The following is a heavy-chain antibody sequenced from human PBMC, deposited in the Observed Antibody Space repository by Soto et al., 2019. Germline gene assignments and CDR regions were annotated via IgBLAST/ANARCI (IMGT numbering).Heavy chain of an antibody. CDR1: GFTFSSYG. CDR3: ARVSYDFWSGYVGVYYYMDV. J-gene: IGHJ6*03. CDR2: IWYDGSNK. Sequence: GGSLRLSCAASGFTFSSYGMHWVRQAPGKGLEWVAVIWYDGSNKYYADSVKGQFTISRDNSKNTLYLQMNSLRAEDTAVYYCARVSYDFWSGYVGVYYYMDVWGKGTTVTVSS. V-gene: IGHV3-33*01. D-gene: IGHD3-3*01.